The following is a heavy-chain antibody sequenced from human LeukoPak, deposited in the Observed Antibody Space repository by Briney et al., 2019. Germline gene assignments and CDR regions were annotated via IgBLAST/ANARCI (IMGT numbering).Heavy chain of an antibody. CDR1: GFTFSKYA. D-gene: IGHD2-8*01. CDR3: AKNGPGYGFDI. CDR2: ISGNGGSP. J-gene: IGHJ3*02. V-gene: IGHV3-23*01. Sequence: GGSLRLSCAASGFTFSKYAMTWVRQAPGKGLEWVSSISGNGGSPYNADSVKGRFTSSRDDSKNTVYLQMNSLRADDTAVYYCAKNGPGYGFDIWGQGTMVTVSS.